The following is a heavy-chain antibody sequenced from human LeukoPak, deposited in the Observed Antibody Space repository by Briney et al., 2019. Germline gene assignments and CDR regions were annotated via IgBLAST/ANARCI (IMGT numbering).Heavy chain of an antibody. D-gene: IGHD2-15*01. Sequence: ASVKVSCKASGYTFTTYNINWVRQAPGQGLEWMGWISGYNGNTNYAQKLQGRVTMTTDTSTSTAYMELRSLRSDDTAVYYCARDYCSGGSCYLDYWGQGTLVTVSS. V-gene: IGHV1-18*01. J-gene: IGHJ4*02. CDR2: ISGYNGNT. CDR1: GYTFTTYN. CDR3: ARDYCSGGSCYLDY.